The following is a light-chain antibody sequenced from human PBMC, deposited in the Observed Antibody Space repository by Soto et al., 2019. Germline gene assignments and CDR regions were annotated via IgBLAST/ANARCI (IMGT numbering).Light chain of an antibody. CDR2: GAS. CDR3: QQYGSSLFT. V-gene: IGKV3-20*01. CDR1: QRVSSTY. Sequence: EIVLTQSPATLSLSPGEKATHSCRASQRVSSTYLAWYQQKPGQSPRLLIYGASSRATGIPDRFSGSGSGTDFTLTISRLEPEDFAVYYCQQYGSSLFTFGQGTRLEIK. J-gene: IGKJ5*01.